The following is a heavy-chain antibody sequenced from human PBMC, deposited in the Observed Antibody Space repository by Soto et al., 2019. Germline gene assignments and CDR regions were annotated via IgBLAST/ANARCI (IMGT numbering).Heavy chain of an antibody. CDR2: ISYDGSNK. CDR3: ARDDIVVVAARGQVGVPKRVPSLHGMDV. CDR1: GFTFSSYA. Sequence: GGSLRLSCAASGFTFSSYAMHWVRQAPGKGLEWVAVISYDGSNKYYADSVKGRFTISRDNSKNTLYLQMNSLRAEDTAVYYCARDDIVVVAARGQVGVPKRVPSLHGMDVWGQATTVTVSS. D-gene: IGHD2-15*01. V-gene: IGHV3-30-3*01. J-gene: IGHJ6*02.